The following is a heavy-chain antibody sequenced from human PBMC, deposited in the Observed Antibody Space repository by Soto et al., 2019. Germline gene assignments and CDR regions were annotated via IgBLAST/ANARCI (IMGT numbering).Heavy chain of an antibody. CDR1: GFTFDDYA. D-gene: IGHD2-2*01. J-gene: IGHJ6*02. Sequence: EVQLVESGGGLVQPGRSLRLSCAASGFTFDDYAMHWVRQAPGKGLAGVSGLSWNGDYTGYADSVKGRFTISRDNVKNSLSLQMTSLRAEDTALYYCAKGSRSSYYYGMDVWGQGTMVTVSS. CDR2: LSWNGDYT. V-gene: IGHV3-9*01. CDR3: AKGSRSSYYYGMDV.